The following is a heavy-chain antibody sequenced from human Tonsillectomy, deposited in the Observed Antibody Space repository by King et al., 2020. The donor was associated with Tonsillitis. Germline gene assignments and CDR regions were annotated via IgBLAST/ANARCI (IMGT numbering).Heavy chain of an antibody. Sequence: VQLVESGGGVVQPGRSLRLSCAASGFSFRNYVIHWVRQAPGKGLEWVAIIPYEGSNKYYADSVTGRFTVSRDNTNNTLYLQMNSLRVEDTAVYYCAKEIAAAGDSYYSYGMDVWGQGTAVTVSS. CDR1: GFSFRNYV. V-gene: IGHV3-30*18. J-gene: IGHJ6*02. D-gene: IGHD6-13*01. CDR3: AKEIAAAGDSYYSYGMDV. CDR2: IPYEGSNK.